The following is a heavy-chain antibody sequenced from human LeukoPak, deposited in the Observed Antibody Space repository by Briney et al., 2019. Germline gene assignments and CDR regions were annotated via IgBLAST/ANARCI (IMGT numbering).Heavy chain of an antibody. CDR1: GCTFTSYY. Sequence: ASVKVSCKASGCTFTSYYMHWVRQAPGQGLEWMGIINPSGGSTSYAQKFQGRVTMTRDTSTSTVYMELSSLRSEDTAVYYCARDGSGWYYFDYWGQGTLVTVSS. J-gene: IGHJ4*02. CDR3: ARDGSGWYYFDY. CDR2: INPSGGST. V-gene: IGHV1-46*01. D-gene: IGHD6-19*01.